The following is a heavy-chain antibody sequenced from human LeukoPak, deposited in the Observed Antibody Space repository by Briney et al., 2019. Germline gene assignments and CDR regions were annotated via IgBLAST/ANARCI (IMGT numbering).Heavy chain of an antibody. J-gene: IGHJ5*02. Sequence: ASVKVSCKASGGTFSSYAISWVRQAPGQGLEWMGGIIPIFGTANYAQKFQGRVTITTDESTSTAYMELSSLRSEDTAVYYCARDLKYSSAPDVDKTFDPWGQGTLVTVSS. CDR1: GGTFSSYA. CDR3: ARDLKYSSAPDVDKTFDP. V-gene: IGHV1-69*05. D-gene: IGHD6-25*01. CDR2: IIPIFGTA.